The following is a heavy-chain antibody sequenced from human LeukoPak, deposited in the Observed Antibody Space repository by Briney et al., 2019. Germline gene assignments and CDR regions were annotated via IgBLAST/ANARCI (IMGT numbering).Heavy chain of an antibody. V-gene: IGHV1-18*01. CDR1: GYTFTSYG. CDR3: ARCDYVWGNYRYRPILYFDF. CDR2: ISGYDGNR. J-gene: IGHJ4*02. Sequence: ASVTVSCKASGYTFTSYGISWVRQAPGQGLEWMGWISGYDGNRKYAEKFQGRVTMTTDTSTSTAYMELRSLRSDDTAVYYCARCDYVWGNYRYRPILYFDFWGQGSLVTVSS. D-gene: IGHD3-16*02.